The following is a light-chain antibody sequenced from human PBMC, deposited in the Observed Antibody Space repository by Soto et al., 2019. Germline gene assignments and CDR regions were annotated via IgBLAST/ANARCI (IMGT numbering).Light chain of an antibody. CDR3: LLYYGGVRV. Sequence: QTVVTQEPSLSVSPGGTVTLTCASSTGAVTSTFYPNLFQQKPVQAHRSLIYSTSNRHPWTPARFAGSLLGVRAALTLSSVQPEDEADYYCLLYYGGVRVFGGGTKVTVL. J-gene: IGLJ2*01. V-gene: IGLV7-43*01. CDR1: TGAVTSTFY. CDR2: STS.